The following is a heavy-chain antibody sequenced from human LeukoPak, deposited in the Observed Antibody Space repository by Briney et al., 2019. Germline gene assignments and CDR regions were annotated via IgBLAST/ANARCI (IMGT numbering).Heavy chain of an antibody. CDR3: ARVGRKSRHAFDI. D-gene: IGHD3-10*01. V-gene: IGHV1-8*01. Sequence: ASVKVSCKASGYTFTSYDINWVRQATGQGLEWMGWMNPNSGNTGYAQKSQGRVTMTRNTSISTAYMELSSLRSEDTAVYYCARVGRKSRHAFDIWGQGTMVTVSS. CDR1: GYTFTSYD. CDR2: MNPNSGNT. J-gene: IGHJ3*02.